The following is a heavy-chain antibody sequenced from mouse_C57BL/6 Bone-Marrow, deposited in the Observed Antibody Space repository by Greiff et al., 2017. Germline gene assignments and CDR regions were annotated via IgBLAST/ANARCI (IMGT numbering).Heavy chain of an antibody. Sequence: QVQLQQSGAELVRPGTSVKMSCKASGYTFTNYWIGWAKQRPGHGLEWIGDIYPGGGYTNYNEKFKGKATMTADKYSSTAYMQFSSLTSEDSAIYYCARDGNHGAMDYWGQGTSVTVSS. D-gene: IGHD1-1*01. CDR3: ARDGNHGAMDY. V-gene: IGHV1-63*01. CDR2: IYPGGGYT. CDR1: GYTFTNYW. J-gene: IGHJ4*01.